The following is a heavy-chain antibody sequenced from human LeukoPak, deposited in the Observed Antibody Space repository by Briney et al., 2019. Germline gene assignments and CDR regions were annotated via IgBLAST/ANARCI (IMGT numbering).Heavy chain of an antibody. J-gene: IGHJ4*02. D-gene: IGHD2-15*01. V-gene: IGHV3-23*01. CDR2: ISGIGGST. CDR3: AKTSTPPGYCSGGSCYRYYFDY. CDR1: GFTFSSYA. Sequence: GGSLRLSCAASGFTFSSYAMSWVRQAPGKGLEWVSAISGIGGSTYYADSVKGRFTISRDNSKNTLYLQMNSLSDEDPAVYCCAKTSTPPGYCSGGSCYRYYFDYWGQGTLVTVSS.